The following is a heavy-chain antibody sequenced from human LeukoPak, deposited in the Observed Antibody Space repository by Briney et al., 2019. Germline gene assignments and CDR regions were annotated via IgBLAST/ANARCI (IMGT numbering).Heavy chain of an antibody. CDR1: GGSISSYY. D-gene: IGHD2-15*01. CDR2: IYNSGST. Sequence: WETLSLTCTVSGGSISSYYWSWIRQPPGMGLEWIGIIYNSGSTYYNPSLNSRVTVSLDTSKNQFSLTVTSVTAADTAVYYCARRYCSGGHCYYFDSWGQGTLVTVSS. CDR3: ARRYCSGGHCYYFDS. J-gene: IGHJ4*02. V-gene: IGHV4-59*04.